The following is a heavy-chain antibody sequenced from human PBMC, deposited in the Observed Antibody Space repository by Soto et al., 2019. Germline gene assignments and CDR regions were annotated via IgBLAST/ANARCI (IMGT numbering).Heavy chain of an antibody. CDR3: AEDYDYGDSLPFNY. CDR2: IIGNGDTT. Sequence: EVQLLEAGGGLVQPGGSLRLPCAASGVSFRNYGMSWVRQAPGKGLEWLSAIIGNGDTTYYADSVRGRFTISRDNSKNTLYLQLNDLGAEDTAIYDCAEDYDYGDSLPFNYWGQGTLVTVSS. D-gene: IGHD4-17*01. J-gene: IGHJ4*02. V-gene: IGHV3-23*01. CDR1: GVSFRNYG.